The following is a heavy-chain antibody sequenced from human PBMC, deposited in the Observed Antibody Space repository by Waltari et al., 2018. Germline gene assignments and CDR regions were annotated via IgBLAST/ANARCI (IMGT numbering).Heavy chain of an antibody. J-gene: IGHJ4*02. CDR3: ARLYYDFWSGYPIPPFDC. CDR2: INHSGST. CDR1: GGSFSGYY. V-gene: IGHV4-34*01. Sequence: QVQLQQWGAGLLKPSETLSLTCAVYGGSFSGYYWSWIRQPPGKGLEWIGEINHSGSTNYNPSLKSRVTISVDTSKNQFSLKLSSVTAADTAVYYCARLYYDFWSGYPIPPFDCWGQGTLVTVSS. D-gene: IGHD3-3*01.